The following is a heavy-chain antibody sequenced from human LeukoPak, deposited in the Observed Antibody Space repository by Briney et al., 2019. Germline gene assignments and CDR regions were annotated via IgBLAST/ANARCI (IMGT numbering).Heavy chain of an antibody. D-gene: IGHD1-26*01. V-gene: IGHV1-46*03. J-gene: IGHJ3*02. CDR3: ARDEIFPGVGRGRAFDI. CDR1: GYTFTSYY. CDR2: INPSGGST. Sequence: GASVKVSCKASGYTFTSYYMHWVRQAPGQGLEWMGIINPSGGSTSYAQKFQGRVTMTRDTSTSTVYMELSSLRSEDTAVYYCARDEIFPGVGRGRAFDIWGQGTMVTVSS.